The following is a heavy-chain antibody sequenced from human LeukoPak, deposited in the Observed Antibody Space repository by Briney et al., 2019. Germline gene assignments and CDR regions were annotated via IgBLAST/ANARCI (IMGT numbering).Heavy chain of an antibody. CDR2: IGGSGSHT. CDR3: AWDERSIQFNF. CDR1: GFTFNIYG. Sequence: PGGSLRLSCAASGFTFNIYGMNWVRQAPGKGLEWVSGIGGSGSHTYYADSVKGRFTISRDNSKNTMYLHMNSLRAEDTALYFCAWDERSIQFNFWGQGTLVTVSS. V-gene: IGHV3-23*01. J-gene: IGHJ4*02. D-gene: IGHD5-24*01.